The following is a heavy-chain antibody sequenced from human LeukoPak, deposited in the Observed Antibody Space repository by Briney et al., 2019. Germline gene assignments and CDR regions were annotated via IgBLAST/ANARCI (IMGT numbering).Heavy chain of an antibody. CDR1: GYRFTSYW. J-gene: IGHJ4*02. V-gene: IGHV5-10-1*01. Sequence: GASLKISSKGSGYRFTSYWISWVRQTPGKRLEWMGMIYPSDSYTNDSPSFQGHVTISADKSISTAYLQWSSLKASDTAMYYCARTLLLSTPYYFDYWGQGTLVTVSS. D-gene: IGHD2/OR15-2a*01. CDR2: IYPSDSYT. CDR3: ARTLLLSTPYYFDY.